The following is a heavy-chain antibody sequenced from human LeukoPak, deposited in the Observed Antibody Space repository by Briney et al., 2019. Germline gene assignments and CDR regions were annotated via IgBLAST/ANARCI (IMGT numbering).Heavy chain of an antibody. Sequence: GASVKVSCKASGYTFTSYYMHWVRQAPGQGLEWMGIINPSGGSTSYAQKFQGRVTMTRDMSTSTVYMELSSLRSEDTAVYYCASSSGGSDFYDAFHIWGQGTRVIVSS. CDR1: GYTFTSYY. CDR2: INPSGGST. J-gene: IGHJ3*02. CDR3: ASSSGGSDFYDAFHI. D-gene: IGHD2-15*01. V-gene: IGHV1-46*01.